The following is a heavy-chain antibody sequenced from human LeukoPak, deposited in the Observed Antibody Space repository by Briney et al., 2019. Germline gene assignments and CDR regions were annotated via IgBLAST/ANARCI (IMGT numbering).Heavy chain of an antibody. V-gene: IGHV3-64*01. CDR1: GGSISSGG. Sequence: PSETLSLTCTVSGGSISSGGYYWSWVRQAPGKGLEYVSAISSNGGSTYYANSVKGRFTISRDNSKNTLYLQMGSLRAEDMAVYYCARGQTWGQGTLVTVSS. CDR3: ARGQT. CDR2: ISSNGGST. J-gene: IGHJ5*02.